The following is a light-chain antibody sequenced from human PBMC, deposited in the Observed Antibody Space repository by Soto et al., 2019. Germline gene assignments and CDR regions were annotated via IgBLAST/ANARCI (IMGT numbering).Light chain of an antibody. CDR2: AAS. J-gene: IGKJ1*01. Sequence: DIQMTQSPSSLSASVGDRVTITCRASQSISSYLNWYQQKPGKAPKLLIYAASSLQSGVPSRFSGSGSGTEFNRPISSLQPEDFATYYCQQSYSTPWTFGQGTKVEIK. CDR3: QQSYSTPWT. CDR1: QSISSY. V-gene: IGKV1-39*01.